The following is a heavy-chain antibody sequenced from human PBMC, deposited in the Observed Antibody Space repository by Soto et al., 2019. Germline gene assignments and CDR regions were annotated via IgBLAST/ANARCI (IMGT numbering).Heavy chain of an antibody. Sequence: QVQLVQSGAEVKKPGASVKASCKASGYTFTNYDINWVRQATGQGLEWMGWMNPNSGDTGYVQTFQGRVTLTRNTSISTAYMEMSSLRSEDTAVYYCARGPSPDYWGQGTLVTVSS. CDR1: GYTFTNYD. J-gene: IGHJ4*02. V-gene: IGHV1-8*02. CDR2: MNPNSGDT. CDR3: ARGPSPDY.